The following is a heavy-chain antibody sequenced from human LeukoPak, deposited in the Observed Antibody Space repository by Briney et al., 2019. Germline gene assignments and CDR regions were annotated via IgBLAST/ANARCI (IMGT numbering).Heavy chain of an antibody. CDR3: ASRCSSTSCYRLAAFDI. CDR1: GYSISSGYY. CDR2: IYHSGSN. D-gene: IGHD2-2*01. J-gene: IGHJ3*02. V-gene: IGHV4-38-2*02. Sequence: SETLSLTCTVSGYSISSGYYWGWIRQPPGKGLEWIGSIYHSGSNYYNPSLKSRVTISVDTSKHQFSLKLSSVTAADTAVYYCASRCSSTSCYRLAAFDIWGQGTMVTVSS.